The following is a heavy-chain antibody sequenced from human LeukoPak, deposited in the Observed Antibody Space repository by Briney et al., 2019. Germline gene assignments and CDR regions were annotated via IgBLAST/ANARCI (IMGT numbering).Heavy chain of an antibody. Sequence: GGSLRLSCAASGFTFSNSWFHWVRQVPGKGLVWVSRINSDGSSTIYADSLKGRFTISRDNAKNSLYLQMNSLRAEDTAVYYCAELGIAMIGGVWGNGTTVTISS. CDR1: GFTFSNSW. V-gene: IGHV3-74*01. CDR2: INSDGSST. D-gene: IGHD3-10*02. J-gene: IGHJ6*04. CDR3: AELGIAMIGGV.